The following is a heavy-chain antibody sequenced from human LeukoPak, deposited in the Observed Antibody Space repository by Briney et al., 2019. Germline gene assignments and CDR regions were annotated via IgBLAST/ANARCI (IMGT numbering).Heavy chain of an antibody. CDR1: NYTFTSYG. D-gene: IGHD6-13*01. CDR3: AKVRDRLSSFYPAA. J-gene: IGHJ4*02. CDR2: NSAYNGNT. Sequence: ASVKVSCKASNYTFTSYGITWVRQPPGQGLEWMGWNSAYNGNTNYAQKLQGRVTMTTDTSTSTAYMELRSLRSDDTAVYYCAKVRDRLSSFYPAAWGQGTLVSVSS. V-gene: IGHV1-18*01.